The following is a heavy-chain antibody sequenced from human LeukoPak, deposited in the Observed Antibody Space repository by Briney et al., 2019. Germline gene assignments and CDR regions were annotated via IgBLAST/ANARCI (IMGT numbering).Heavy chain of an antibody. CDR1: GFTFDDYA. CDR2: IKQDGSEK. CDR3: ARDSDYYGSGSYIH. V-gene: IGHV3-7*01. J-gene: IGHJ4*02. D-gene: IGHD3-10*01. Sequence: GGSLRLSCAASGFTFDDYAMHWVRQAPGKGLEWVANIKQDGSEKYYVDSVKGRFTISRDNAKNSLYLQMNSLRAEDTAVYYYARDSDYYGSGSYIHWGQGTLVTVSS.